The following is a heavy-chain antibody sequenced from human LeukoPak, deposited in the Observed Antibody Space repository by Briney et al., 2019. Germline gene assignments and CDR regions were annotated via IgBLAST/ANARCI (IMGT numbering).Heavy chain of an antibody. CDR1: GFNFGTYA. D-gene: IGHD7-27*01. V-gene: IGHV3-23*01. J-gene: IGHJ6*02. CDR3: ARDGEPSYWGSGYHYGMDV. Sequence: PGGSLRLSCAASGFNFGTYAMKWVRQAPGKGLEWVSSISESAGRTYYAASVKGRFTISRDNSKNTVSLQMNRLRAGDTAIYYCARDGEPSYWGSGYHYGMDVWGPGATVTVSS. CDR2: ISESAGRT.